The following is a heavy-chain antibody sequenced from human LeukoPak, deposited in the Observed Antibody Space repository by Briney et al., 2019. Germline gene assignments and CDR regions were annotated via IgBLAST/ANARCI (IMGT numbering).Heavy chain of an antibody. J-gene: IGHJ4*02. CDR1: GFTFSNYW. V-gene: IGHV3-7*01. D-gene: IGHD6-19*01. CDR2: IKQDGSEK. Sequence: PGGSLRLSFAASGFTFSNYWMSWVRQAPGKGLEWVANIKQDGSEKYYVDSVKGRFTISRDNAKNSLYLQMNSLRAEDTAVYYCARVEWGSGWYVDDYWGQGTLVTVSS. CDR3: ARVEWGSGWYVDDY.